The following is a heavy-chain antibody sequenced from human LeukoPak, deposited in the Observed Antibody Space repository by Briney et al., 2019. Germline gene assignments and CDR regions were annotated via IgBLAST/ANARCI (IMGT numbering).Heavy chain of an antibody. D-gene: IGHD4-17*01. CDR1: GFTVSSNS. Sequence: GGSLRLSCTVSGFTVSSNSMSWVRQAPGKGLEWVSFIYSDNTHYSDSVKGRFTISRDNSKNTLYLQMNSLRAEDTAVYYCARRKYGDYTSGYWGQGTLVTVSS. CDR2: IYSDNT. V-gene: IGHV3-53*01. CDR3: ARRKYGDYTSGY. J-gene: IGHJ4*02.